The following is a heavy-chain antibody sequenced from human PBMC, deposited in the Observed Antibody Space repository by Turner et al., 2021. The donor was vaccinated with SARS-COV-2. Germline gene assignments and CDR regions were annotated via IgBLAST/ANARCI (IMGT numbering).Heavy chain of an antibody. J-gene: IGHJ3*02. Sequence: QLAVSGGGVVQPGKSLRLSLAASAFTISSHVMHWVRQVPGKGLQWVALISSNGDETHYADSVKGRFTISRDNSRSTLSLQMNSLRVEDTAVYFCAGSSSGYLNAAFDIWGQGTGVIISS. CDR2: ISSNGDET. V-gene: IGHV3-30-3*01. CDR3: AGSSSGYLNAAFDI. D-gene: IGHD3-22*01. CDR1: AFTISSHV.